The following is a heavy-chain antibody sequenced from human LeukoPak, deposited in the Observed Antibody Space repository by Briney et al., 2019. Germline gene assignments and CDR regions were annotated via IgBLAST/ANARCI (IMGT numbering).Heavy chain of an antibody. Sequence: GGSLRLSCAASGFTFSSYSMNWVRQAPGKGLEWVSAISGSGGSTYYADSVKGRFTISRDNSKNTLNLQMNSLRAEDTAVYYCAKVPESDDDYWGQGTLVTVSS. V-gene: IGHV3-23*01. CDR3: AKVPESDDDY. CDR2: ISGSGGST. CDR1: GFTFSSYS. J-gene: IGHJ4*02.